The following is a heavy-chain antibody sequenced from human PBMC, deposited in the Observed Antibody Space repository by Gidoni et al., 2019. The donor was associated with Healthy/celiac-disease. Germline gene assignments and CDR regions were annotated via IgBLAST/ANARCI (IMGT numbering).Heavy chain of an antibody. CDR2: MNPNSGNT. CDR1: GYNFTSYD. Sequence: QVQLVQSGAEVKKPGASVKVSCKASGYNFTSYDIKWVRQATGQGLEWMGWMNPNSGNTGYAQMFQGRVTMTRNTSISTAYMGLSSLRSEDSAVYYCARGWWFDSSVYYPDYWGQGTLVTVSS. CDR3: ARGWWFDSSVYYPDY. V-gene: IGHV1-8*01. D-gene: IGHD3-22*01. J-gene: IGHJ4*02.